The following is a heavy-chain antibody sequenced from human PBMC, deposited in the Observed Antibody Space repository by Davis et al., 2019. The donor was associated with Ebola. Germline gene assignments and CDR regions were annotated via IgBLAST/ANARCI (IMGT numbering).Heavy chain of an antibody. CDR2: INHSGST. D-gene: IGHD3-3*01. Sequence: MPSDTLSPTCAVYGGSFRGYYWSWTRQPPGKGLAWIGEINHSGSTNYNPSLKSRVTISVDTSKNQFSLKLSSVTAADTAVYYCARRDLVITYGMDVWGQGTTVTVSS. CDR3: ARRDLVITYGMDV. J-gene: IGHJ6*02. CDR1: GGSFRGYY. V-gene: IGHV4-34*01.